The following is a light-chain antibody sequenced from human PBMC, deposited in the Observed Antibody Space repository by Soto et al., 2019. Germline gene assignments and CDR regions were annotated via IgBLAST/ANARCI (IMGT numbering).Light chain of an antibody. Sequence: EIVMTQSPAILSVSPGERATLSCRASQTVSVNLAWYQQKLGQAPRLIIYGASTRATGVPARFSGSGSGTEFALTISSLQSEDFAVYYCQQYNDWPPFTFGPGTRVDIK. CDR1: QTVSVN. V-gene: IGKV3-15*01. CDR2: GAS. CDR3: QQYNDWPPFT. J-gene: IGKJ3*01.